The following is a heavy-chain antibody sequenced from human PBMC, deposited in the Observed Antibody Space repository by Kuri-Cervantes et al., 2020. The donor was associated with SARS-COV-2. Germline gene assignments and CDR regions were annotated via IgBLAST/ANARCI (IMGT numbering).Heavy chain of an antibody. D-gene: IGHD6-13*01. CDR1: GFTFSGHW. J-gene: IGHJ4*02. CDR2: ISGSSIYI. Sequence: GGSLRLSCAASGFTFSGHWIHWVRQAPGKGLEWVSSISGSSIYIYYADSVKGRFTISRDNAKNSLYLQMNSLRAEDTAVYYCAREQQLVPLDYWGRGTLVTVSS. V-gene: IGHV3-21*01. CDR3: AREQQLVPLDY.